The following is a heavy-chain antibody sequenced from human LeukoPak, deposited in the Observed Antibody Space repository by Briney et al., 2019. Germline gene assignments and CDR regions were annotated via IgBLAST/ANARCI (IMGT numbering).Heavy chain of an antibody. V-gene: IGHV1-2*02. CDR1: GYTFTGYY. J-gene: IGHJ4*02. Sequence: ASVKVSCKASGYTFTGYYMHWVRQAPGQGLEWMGWINPNSDGTNYAQKFQGRVTMTRDTSISTAYMELSRLRSDDTAVYYCARDQLRGDYYDSSVYYYRSGFDYWGQGTLVTVSS. CDR2: INPNSDGT. D-gene: IGHD3-22*01. CDR3: ARDQLRGDYYDSSVYYYRSGFDY.